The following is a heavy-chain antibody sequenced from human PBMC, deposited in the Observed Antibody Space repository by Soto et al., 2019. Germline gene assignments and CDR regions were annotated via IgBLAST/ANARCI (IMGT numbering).Heavy chain of an antibody. CDR3: AKDRGGDCPDNSCYFGADY. D-gene: IGHD2-2*01. V-gene: IGHV3-30*18. J-gene: IGHJ4*02. Sequence: GGSLRLSCVGSGFTFSSDGMHWGRQAPGKGLECVAVISDTGSSHYYAASVEGRFTISRENSKNTPSLHMDRLRVEDTAVYYCAKDRGGDCPDNSCYFGADYWGQGTPVTVSS. CDR1: GFTFSSDG. CDR2: ISDTGSSH.